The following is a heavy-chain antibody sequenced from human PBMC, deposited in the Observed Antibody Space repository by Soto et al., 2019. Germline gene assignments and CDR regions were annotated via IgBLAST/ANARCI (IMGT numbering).Heavy chain of an antibody. J-gene: IGHJ4*02. V-gene: IGHV4-31*03. D-gene: IGHD2-15*01. CDR2: IYYSGST. Sequence: SETLSLTCTVSGGSISSGGYYWSWIRQHPGKGLEWIGYIYYSGSTYYNPSLKSRVTISVDTSKNQFSLKLSSVTAADTAVYYCATWGVVAATFDYWGQGTLVTVSS. CDR1: GGSISSGGYY. CDR3: ATWGVVAATFDY.